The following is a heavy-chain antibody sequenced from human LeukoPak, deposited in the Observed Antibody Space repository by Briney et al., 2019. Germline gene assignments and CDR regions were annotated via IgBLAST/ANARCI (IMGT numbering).Heavy chain of an antibody. CDR1: GFMFSSYW. J-gene: IGHJ4*02. Sequence: GGSLRLSCAASGFMFSSYWMSWVRQAPGKGLGWVATIKPDGSEKYYVDTVKGRFTISRDNAKNSLYLQMNSLRAENTAVYYCARDYDFWSGYYSDYFNAWGQGILVTVSS. D-gene: IGHD3-3*01. CDR3: ARDYDFWSGYYSDYFNA. V-gene: IGHV3-7*01. CDR2: IKPDGSEK.